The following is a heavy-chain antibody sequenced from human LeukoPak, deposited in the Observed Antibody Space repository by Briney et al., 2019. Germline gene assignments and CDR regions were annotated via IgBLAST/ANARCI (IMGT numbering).Heavy chain of an antibody. CDR2: IFYSGST. CDR1: GGSISTSNYY. CDR3: ARAGVDYYDSSGYAFDP. V-gene: IGHV4-39*07. J-gene: IGHJ5*02. Sequence: KTSETLSLTCTVSGGSISTSNYYWGWLRQPPGTGLEWIGNIFYSGSTYYSPSLKSRVTISLDTSKNQFSLKLSSVTAADTAVYYCARAGVDYYDSSGYAFDPWCQGTLVTVSS. D-gene: IGHD3-22*01.